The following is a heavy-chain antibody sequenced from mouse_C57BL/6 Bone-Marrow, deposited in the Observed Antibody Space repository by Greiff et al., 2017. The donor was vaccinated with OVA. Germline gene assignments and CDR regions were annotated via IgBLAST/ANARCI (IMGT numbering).Heavy chain of an antibody. CDR2: IDPENGDT. J-gene: IGHJ1*03. D-gene: IGHD2-2*01. CDR1: GFNIKDDY. Sequence: EVKLLESGAELVRPGASVKLSCTASGFNIKDDYMHWVKQRPEQGLEWIGWIDPENGDTEYASKFQGKATIAADTASNTAYLQLSSLTSEDTAVYYCTTYGYDLYWYFDVWGTGTTVTVSS. CDR3: TTYGYDLYWYFDV. V-gene: IGHV14-4*01.